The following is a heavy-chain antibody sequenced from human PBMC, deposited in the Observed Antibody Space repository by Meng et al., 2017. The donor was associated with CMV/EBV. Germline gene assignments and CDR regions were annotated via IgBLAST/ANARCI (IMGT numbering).Heavy chain of an antibody. J-gene: IGHJ4*02. CDR1: GGSISSGDYY. Sequence: PNESGRGRVEPPQRRSSPFTLSGGSISSGDYYWSWIRQPPGKGLEWIGYIYYSGSTYYNPSLKSRVTISVDTSKNQFSLKLSSVTAADTAVYYCARTGEYPTFDYWGQGTPVTVSS. D-gene: IGHD2/OR15-2a*01. CDR2: IYYSGST. V-gene: IGHV4-30-4*08. CDR3: ARTGEYPTFDY.